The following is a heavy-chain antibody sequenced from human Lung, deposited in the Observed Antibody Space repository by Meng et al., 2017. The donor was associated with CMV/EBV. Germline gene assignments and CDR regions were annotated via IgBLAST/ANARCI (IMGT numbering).Heavy chain of an antibody. CDR2: ISGSGGST. D-gene: IGHD3-10*01. CDR3: AKDRGDGDAIAWFGYYYFGMDV. CDR1: GFTFSSYA. Sequence: GEXXKISCAASGFTFSSYAMSWVRQAPGKGLEWVSAISGSGGSTSYADSVKGRFTISRDNSKNTLYLQMNSLRAEDTAVYYCAKDRGDGDAIAWFGYYYFGMDVWGQGXTVTVSS. V-gene: IGHV3-23*01. J-gene: IGHJ6*02.